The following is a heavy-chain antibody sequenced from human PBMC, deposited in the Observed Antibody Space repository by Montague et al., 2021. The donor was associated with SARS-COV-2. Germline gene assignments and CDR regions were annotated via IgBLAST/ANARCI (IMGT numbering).Heavy chain of an antibody. V-gene: IGHV3-21*01. CDR2: ISSSSSYI. Sequence: SWRVSCEASGFNFSSYSMNWVRQAPEKGLEWVSSISSSSSYIYYADSVKGRFTISRDNAKNSLYLQMNSLRAEDTAVYYCARGARYDFWSGYYFDYWGQGTLVTVSS. J-gene: IGHJ4*02. D-gene: IGHD3-3*01. CDR3: ARGARYDFWSGYYFDY. CDR1: GFNFSSYS.